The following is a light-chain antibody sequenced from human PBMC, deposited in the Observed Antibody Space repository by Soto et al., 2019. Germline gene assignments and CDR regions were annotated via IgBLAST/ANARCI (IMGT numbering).Light chain of an antibody. V-gene: IGKV1-39*01. J-gene: IGKJ3*01. Sequence: DIQMTQSPYSLSAAVGDRVTIACRASQNINTYLNWYQQKPGKAPKLLIFDAASLQSGVPSRFSGGGSRTDFTLTITSLQPEDFATYYCQQNSSAQFTFGPGTKVDIK. CDR2: DAA. CDR1: QNINTY. CDR3: QQNSSAQFT.